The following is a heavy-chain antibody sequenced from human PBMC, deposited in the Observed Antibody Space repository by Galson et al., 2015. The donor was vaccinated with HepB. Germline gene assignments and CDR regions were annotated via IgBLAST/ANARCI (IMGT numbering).Heavy chain of an antibody. CDR3: ARVFALDVLDY. CDR2: INRNGGGT. J-gene: IGHJ4*02. V-gene: IGHV3-20*04. Sequence: SLRLSCEASGFTFDDYGMSWVRQAPGKGLGWVSGINRNGGGTGYADSVKGRFTISRDNAKNSLYLQMNSLRSEDTALYYCARVFALDVLDYWGQGTLVTVSS. CDR1: GFTFDDYG.